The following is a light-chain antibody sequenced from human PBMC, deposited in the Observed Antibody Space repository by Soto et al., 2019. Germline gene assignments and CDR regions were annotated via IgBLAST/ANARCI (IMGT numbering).Light chain of an antibody. V-gene: IGLV8-61*01. J-gene: IGLJ3*02. Sequence: QTVVTQEPAFSVSPGGTVTLTCGLSSGSVSSSYYPSWYQLTPGQAPRTLIYSTDTRSSGVPDRFSGSILGNKAALTITGAQADDESDYYCVLYVGSGTWVFGGGTQLTVL. CDR3: VLYVGSGTWV. CDR1: SGSVSSSYY. CDR2: STD.